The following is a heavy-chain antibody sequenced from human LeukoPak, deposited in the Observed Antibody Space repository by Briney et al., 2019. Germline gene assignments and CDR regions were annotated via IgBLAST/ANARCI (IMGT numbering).Heavy chain of an antibody. CDR2: INHSGST. V-gene: IGHV4-34*01. J-gene: IGHJ5*02. CDR1: GGSFSGYY. Sequence: PSKTLSLTCAVYGGSFSGYYWSWIRQPPGKGLEWIGEINHSGSTNYNPSLKSRVTISVDTSKNQFSLKLSSVTAADTAVYYCARAAPADGFDPWGQGTLVTVSS. CDR3: ARAAPADGFDP.